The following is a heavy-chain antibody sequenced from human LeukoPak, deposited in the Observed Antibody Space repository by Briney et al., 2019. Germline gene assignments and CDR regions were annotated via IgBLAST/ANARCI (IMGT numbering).Heavy chain of an antibody. CDR3: ASYYYDSSGYTWYYFDY. CDR2: IYYSGST. D-gene: IGHD3-22*01. J-gene: IGHJ4*02. CDR1: GGSISSSSYY. V-gene: IGHV4-39*07. Sequence: SETLSLTCTVSGGSISSSSYYWGWIRQPPGKGLEWIGSIYYSGSTYYNPSLKSRVTISVDTSKNQFSLKLSSVTAADTAMYYCASYYYDSSGYTWYYFDYWGQGTLVTVSS.